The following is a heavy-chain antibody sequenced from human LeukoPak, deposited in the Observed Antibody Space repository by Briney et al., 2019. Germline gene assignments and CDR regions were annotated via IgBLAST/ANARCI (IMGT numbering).Heavy chain of an antibody. Sequence: SETLSLTCAVYGGSFSGYYWSWIRQPPGKGLERIGEINHSGSTNYNPSLKSRVTISVDTSKNQFSLKLSSVTAADTAVYYCASSSQGVADAFDIWGQGTMVTVSS. CDR3: ASSSQGVADAFDI. V-gene: IGHV4-34*01. CDR2: INHSGST. CDR1: GGSFSGYY. J-gene: IGHJ3*02. D-gene: IGHD2-2*01.